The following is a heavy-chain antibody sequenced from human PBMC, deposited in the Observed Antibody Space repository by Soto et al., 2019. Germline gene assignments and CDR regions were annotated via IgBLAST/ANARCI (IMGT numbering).Heavy chain of an antibody. V-gene: IGHV4-39*01. J-gene: IGHJ2*01. D-gene: IGHD3-22*01. CDR2: IYYDGSS. CDR1: GGSVSNSNYY. Sequence: SETLSLTCTVSGGSVSNSNYYWGWLRQPPGKGLEWIGSIYYDGSSYSIPSLKSRVTISVDTSKNQLSLSLNSVTAADTAVYYCAKWDSNRMYFDVWGRGTLVTVSS. CDR3: AKWDSNRMYFDV.